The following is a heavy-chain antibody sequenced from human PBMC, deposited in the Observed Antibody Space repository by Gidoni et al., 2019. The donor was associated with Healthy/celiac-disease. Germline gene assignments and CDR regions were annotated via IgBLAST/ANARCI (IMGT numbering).Heavy chain of an antibody. J-gene: IGHJ2*01. CDR2: IYHSGST. V-gene: IGHV4-4*02. CDR1: GGSISSSNW. CDR3: ARIETYYYDSSPGYFDL. Sequence: QVQLQESGPGLVKPSGTLSLTCAVSGGSISSSNWWSWVRQPPGKGLEWIGEIYHSGSTNYNPSLKSRVTIAVDKSKNQFSLKLSSVTAADTAVYYCARIETYYYDSSPGYFDLWGRGTLVTVSS. D-gene: IGHD3-22*01.